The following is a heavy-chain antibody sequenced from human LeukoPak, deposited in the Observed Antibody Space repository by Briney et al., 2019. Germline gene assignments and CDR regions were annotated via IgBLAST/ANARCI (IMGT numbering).Heavy chain of an antibody. Sequence: GGSLRLSCAASGFTDSSNYMSCVRQAPGKRLGWVSVIYSGGSTYYAASVKGRFTISRDNSKNTLYLQMNSLRAEDTAVYYCARVLVLLCYMDVWGKGTTVTVSS. CDR3: ARVLVLLCYMDV. CDR1: GFTDSSNY. J-gene: IGHJ6*03. CDR2: IYSGGST. D-gene: IGHD2-15*01. V-gene: IGHV3-53*01.